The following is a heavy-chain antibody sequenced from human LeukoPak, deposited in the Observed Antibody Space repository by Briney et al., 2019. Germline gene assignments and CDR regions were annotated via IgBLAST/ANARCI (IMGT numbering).Heavy chain of an antibody. CDR1: GFTFSSYS. D-gene: IGHD3-10*01. J-gene: IGHJ5*02. CDR2: ISSSSSYI. CDR3: ARDPQVRGVGPFDP. V-gene: IGHV3-21*01. Sequence: GGSLRLSCAASGFTFSSYSMNWVRQAPGKGLEWVSSISSSSSYIYYADSVKGRFTISRDNAKNSLYLQMNSLRAEDTAVYYCARDPQVRGVGPFDPWGQGTLVTVSS.